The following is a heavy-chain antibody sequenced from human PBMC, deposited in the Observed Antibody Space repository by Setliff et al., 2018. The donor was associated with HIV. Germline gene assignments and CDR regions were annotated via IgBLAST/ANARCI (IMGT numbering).Heavy chain of an antibody. CDR1: GDTFSSYV. J-gene: IGHJ3*02. Sequence: SVKVSCKASGDTFSSYVITWVRQAPGQGLEWMGGIIPVFGTANYAQKFQGRVTITTDESTITAYMELSSLRSEDTAVYYCARDTGQQLVGFYIWGQGTMVTVSS. V-gene: IGHV1-69*05. CDR2: IIPVFGTA. CDR3: ARDTGQQLVGFYI. D-gene: IGHD6-13*01.